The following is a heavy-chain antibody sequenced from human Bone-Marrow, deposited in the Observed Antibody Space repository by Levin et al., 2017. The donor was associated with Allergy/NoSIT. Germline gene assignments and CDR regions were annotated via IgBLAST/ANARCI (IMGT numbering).Heavy chain of an antibody. D-gene: IGHD5-12*01. CDR1: GGSFSGYY. CDR2: INHSGST. CDR3: ARVPQDEATIQGGWFIDY. J-gene: IGHJ4*02. Sequence: SQTLSLTCAVYGGSFSGYYWSWIRQPPGKGLEWIGEINHSGSTNYNPSLKSRVTISVDTSKNQFSLKLSSVTAADTAVYYCARVPQDEATIQGGWFIDYWGQGTLVTVSS. V-gene: IGHV4-34*01.